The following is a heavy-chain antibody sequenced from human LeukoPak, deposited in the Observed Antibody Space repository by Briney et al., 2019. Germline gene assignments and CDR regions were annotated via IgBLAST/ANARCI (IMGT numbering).Heavy chain of an antibody. V-gene: IGHV3-23*01. Sequence: GGSLRLSCAVSGFIFSSYAMSWVRQAPGKGLEWVSAIGASGDDTYYADSVRGRFTISRDSSKNTLYLQVNSLRAEDTAVYYCAKVRNYWYFDCWGQGTLVTVPS. CDR2: IGASGDDT. CDR3: AKVRNYWYFDC. CDR1: GFIFSSYA. D-gene: IGHD1-7*01. J-gene: IGHJ4*02.